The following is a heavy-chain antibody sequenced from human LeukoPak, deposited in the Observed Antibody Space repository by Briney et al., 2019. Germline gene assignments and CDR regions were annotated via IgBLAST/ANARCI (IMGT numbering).Heavy chain of an antibody. CDR1: GFPFSSYA. Sequence: PGGSLILSCAASGFPFSSYAMSWVRQAPGKGLEWVSAISGSGGSTYYADSVKGRFTISRDNSKNTLYLQMNSLRAEDTAVYYCAKDVSRTSVFLFDYWGQGTLVTVSS. CDR3: AKDVSRTSVFLFDY. CDR2: ISGSGGST. J-gene: IGHJ4*02. D-gene: IGHD3-10*01. V-gene: IGHV3-23*01.